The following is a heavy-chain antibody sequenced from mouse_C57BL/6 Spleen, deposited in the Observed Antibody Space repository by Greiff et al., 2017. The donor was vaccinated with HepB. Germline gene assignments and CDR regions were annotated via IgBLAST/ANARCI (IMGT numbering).Heavy chain of an antibody. D-gene: IGHD2-4*01. CDR1: GFNIKDDY. CDR2: IDPENGDT. CDR3: TTCDYDVCAMDY. J-gene: IGHJ4*01. Sequence: VQLKQSGAELVRPGASVKLSCTASGFNIKDDYMHWVKQRPEQGLEWIGWIDPENGDTEYASKFQGKATITADTSSNTAYLQLSSLTSEDTAVYYCTTCDYDVCAMDYWGQGTSVTVSS. V-gene: IGHV14-4*01.